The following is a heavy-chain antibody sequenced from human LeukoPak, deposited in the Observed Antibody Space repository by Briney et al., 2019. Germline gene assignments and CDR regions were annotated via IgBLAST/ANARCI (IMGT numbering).Heavy chain of an antibody. Sequence: SVKVSCKASGGTFSSYAISWVRQAPGQGLEWMGGIIPIFGTANYAQKFQGRVTITADESTNTAYMELRSLRSDDTAVYYCARADYDSSGQLDYWGQGTLVTVSS. V-gene: IGHV1-69*01. D-gene: IGHD3-22*01. CDR1: GGTFSSYA. CDR2: IIPIFGTA. CDR3: ARADYDSSGQLDY. J-gene: IGHJ4*02.